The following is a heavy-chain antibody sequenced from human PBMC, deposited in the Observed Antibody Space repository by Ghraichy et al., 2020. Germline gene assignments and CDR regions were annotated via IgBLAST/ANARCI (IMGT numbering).Heavy chain of an antibody. CDR3: AKDLSLYGSGSYYGVDV. Sequence: GQSLNISCAASGFTFSSYGMHWVRQAPGKGLEWMAVMSYDGGNKNYAASVKGRFTISRDYFKNTLYLQMNNLRAEDTAVYFCAKDLSLYGSGSYYGVDVWGHGTTVTVSS. J-gene: IGHJ6*02. CDR2: MSYDGGNK. V-gene: IGHV3-30*18. CDR1: GFTFSSYG. D-gene: IGHD3-10*01.